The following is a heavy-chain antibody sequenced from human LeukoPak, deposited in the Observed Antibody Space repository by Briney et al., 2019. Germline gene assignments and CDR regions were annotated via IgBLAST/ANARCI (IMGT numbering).Heavy chain of an antibody. CDR2: IRYDGSNK. CDR3: AKYYSSSWYYFDY. V-gene: IGHV3-30*02. J-gene: IGHJ4*02. CDR1: GFTFSSYG. D-gene: IGHD6-13*01. Sequence: GGSLRLSCAASGFTFSSYGMHWVRQTPGKGLEWVTFIRYDGSNKYYADSVKGRFTISRDNSKNTLYLQMNSLRAEDTAVYYCAKYYSSSWYYFDYWGQGTLVTVSS.